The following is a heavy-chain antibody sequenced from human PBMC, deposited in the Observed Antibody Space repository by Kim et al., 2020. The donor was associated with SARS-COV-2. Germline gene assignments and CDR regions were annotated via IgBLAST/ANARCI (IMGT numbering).Heavy chain of an antibody. Sequence: GGSLRLSCAASGFTFSSYSMNWVRQAPGKGLEWVSSISSSSSYIYYADSVKGRFTISRDNAKNSLYLQMNSLRAEDTAVYYCASGTAIAPGEFDPWGQGTLVTVSS. J-gene: IGHJ5*02. D-gene: IGHD5-18*01. CDR3: ASGTAIAPGEFDP. CDR1: GFTFSSYS. CDR2: ISSSSSYI. V-gene: IGHV3-21*01.